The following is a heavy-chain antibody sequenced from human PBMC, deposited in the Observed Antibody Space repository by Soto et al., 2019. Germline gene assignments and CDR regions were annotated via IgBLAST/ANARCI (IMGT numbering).Heavy chain of an antibody. Sequence: GEPLKISYPTFGFPFTNYWIAWGRPMPGKGPEWMGIIYPRDSYTLYSPSFQGQVTISVDKPTNTAFLHWSSLKASDTAIYYCARTFQASGYSASFYLTVWGPGTQVTVSS. D-gene: IGHD2-2*02. CDR2: IYPRDSYT. J-gene: IGHJ1*01. V-gene: IGHV5-51*04. CDR3: ARTFQASGYSASFYLTV. CDR1: GFPFTNYW.